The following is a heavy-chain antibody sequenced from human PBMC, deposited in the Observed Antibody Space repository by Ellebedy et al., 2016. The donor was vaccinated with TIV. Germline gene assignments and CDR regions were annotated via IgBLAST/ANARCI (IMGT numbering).Heavy chain of an antibody. Sequence: MPSETLSLTCTASGCSISSYYWSWIRQPPGKGLEWIGYMSYSGSTNYNPSLKSRVTISGDTSKNQFSLKLNSVTAADTAVYYCARVVRTIVGVVTSYGLDVWGQGTTVTVSS. D-gene: IGHD3-3*01. J-gene: IGHJ6*02. CDR1: GCSISSYY. CDR2: MSYSGST. CDR3: ARVVRTIVGVVTSYGLDV. V-gene: IGHV4-59*01.